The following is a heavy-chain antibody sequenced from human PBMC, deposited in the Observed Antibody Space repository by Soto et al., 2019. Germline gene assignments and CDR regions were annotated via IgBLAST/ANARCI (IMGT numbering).Heavy chain of an antibody. V-gene: IGHV4-38-2*02. D-gene: IGHD5-18*01. J-gene: IGHJ4*02. Sequence: SETLSLTCTVSGYSISNGYYWGWIRQSPEKGLEWIGTIYHSGTTYYNPSLKSRVIMSIDTSKNQFSLNLKSVTAADTAVYYCVRDRYSYGSEVGNWGQGTMLTV. CDR3: VRDRYSYGSEVGN. CDR1: GYSISNGYY. CDR2: IYHSGTT.